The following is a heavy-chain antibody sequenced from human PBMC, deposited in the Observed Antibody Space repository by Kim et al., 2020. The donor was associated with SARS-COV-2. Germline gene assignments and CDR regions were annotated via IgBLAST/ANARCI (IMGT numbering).Heavy chain of an antibody. V-gene: IGHV7-4-1*02. J-gene: IGHJ6*02. CDR1: GYTFTSYA. CDR3: AREITTTIFGGSYYYGMDV. D-gene: IGHD3-3*01. CDR2: INTNTGNP. Sequence: ASVKVSCKASGYTFTSYAMNWVRQAPGQGLEWMGWINTNTGNPTYAQGFTGRFVFSLDTSVSTAYLQISSLKAEDTAVYYCAREITTTIFGGSYYYGMDVWGQGTTVTVSS.